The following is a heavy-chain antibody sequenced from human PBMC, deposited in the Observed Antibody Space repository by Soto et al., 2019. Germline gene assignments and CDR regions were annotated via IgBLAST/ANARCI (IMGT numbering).Heavy chain of an antibody. CDR3: AKDGRIAAAGFNFDY. D-gene: IGHD6-13*01. CDR1: GFTSSSYA. Sequence: HPGGSLRLSCAASGFTSSSYAMSWVRQAPGKGLEWVSAISGSGGSTYYADSVKGRFTISRDNSKNTLYLQMNSLRAEDTAVYYCAKDGRIAAAGFNFDYWGQGTLVTVS. J-gene: IGHJ4*02. V-gene: IGHV3-23*01. CDR2: ISGSGGST.